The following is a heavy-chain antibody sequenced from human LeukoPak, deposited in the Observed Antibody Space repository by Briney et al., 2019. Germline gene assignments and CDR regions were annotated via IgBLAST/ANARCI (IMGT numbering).Heavy chain of an antibody. CDR1: GFTLSSNY. D-gene: IGHD2-15*01. Sequence: GGSLRLSCAASGFTLSSNYMSWVRQAPGKGLEWVSVIYSGGSTYYADSVKGRFTISRDNSKNTLYLQMKSLTAEDTAVYYCAGGCGGSGYSGIYWGQGTLVTVSS. CDR3: AGGCGGSGYSGIY. CDR2: IYSGGST. J-gene: IGHJ4*02. V-gene: IGHV3-66*01.